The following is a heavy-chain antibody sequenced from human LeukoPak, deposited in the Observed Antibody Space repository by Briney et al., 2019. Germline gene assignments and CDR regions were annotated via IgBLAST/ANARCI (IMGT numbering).Heavy chain of an antibody. V-gene: IGHV4-39*07. Sequence: RASETLSPTCTVSGGSISSSSYYWGWIRQPPGKGLEWIGSIYYSGSTYYNPSLKSRVTISVDTSKNQFSLKLSSVTAADTAVYYCAREREAFDYWGQGTLVTVSS. D-gene: IGHD1-26*01. CDR1: GGSISSSSYY. CDR2: IYYSGST. CDR3: AREREAFDY. J-gene: IGHJ4*02.